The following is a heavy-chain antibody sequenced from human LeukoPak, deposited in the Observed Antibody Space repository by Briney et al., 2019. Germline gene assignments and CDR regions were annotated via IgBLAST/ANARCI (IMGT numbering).Heavy chain of an antibody. CDR2: TYYRSTWYN. J-gene: IGHJ5*02. D-gene: IGHD2-2*01. Sequence: SQTLSLTCAISGDSVSSNSVTWNRIRQSPSRGLEWLGRTYYRSTWYNDYAVSVRGRITVNPDTSKNQFSLHLNSVTPEDTAVYYCARRLTQYDCFDPWGQGILVTVSS. CDR3: ARRLTQYDCFDP. V-gene: IGHV6-1*01. CDR1: GDSVSSNSVT.